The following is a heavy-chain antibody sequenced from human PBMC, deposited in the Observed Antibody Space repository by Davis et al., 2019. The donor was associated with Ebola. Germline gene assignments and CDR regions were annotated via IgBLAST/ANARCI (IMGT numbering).Heavy chain of an antibody. CDR2: INHSGST. V-gene: IGHV4-34*01. Sequence: PSETLSLTCAVYGGSVSGYYWSWIRQPPGKGLEWIGEINHSGSTNYNPSLKSRVTISVDTSKNQFSLKLSSVTAADTAVYYCARGEYSGYQVYWGQGTLVTVSS. J-gene: IGHJ4*02. CDR3: ARGEYSGYQVY. CDR1: GGSVSGYY. D-gene: IGHD5-12*01.